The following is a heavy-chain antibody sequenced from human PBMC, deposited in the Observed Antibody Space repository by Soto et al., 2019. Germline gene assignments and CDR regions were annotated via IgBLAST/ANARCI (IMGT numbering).Heavy chain of an antibody. CDR2: ISSSSSYI. J-gene: IGHJ4*02. V-gene: IGHV3-21*01. Sequence: EVQLVESGGGLVKPGGSLRLSCAASGFTFSSYSMNWVRQAPGKGLEWVSSISSSSSYIYYAGSVKGRFTISRDNAKNSLYRQMNSLRAEATGVYYCARPEYYYDSRGYYGYWGQGTLVTVSS. D-gene: IGHD3-22*01. CDR1: GFTFSSYS. CDR3: ARPEYYYDSRGYYGY.